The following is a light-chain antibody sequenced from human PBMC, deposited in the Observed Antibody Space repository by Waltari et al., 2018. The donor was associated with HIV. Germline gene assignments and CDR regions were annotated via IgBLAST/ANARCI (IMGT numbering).Light chain of an antibody. Sequence: NFMLTQPHSVSESPGKTVTISCPRSSGSIAANYVQWYQQRPGSAPTTVIYEDNQRPSGVPDRFSGSIDSSSNSASLTISGLKTEDEADYYCQSYDSSNQVFGGGTQLTVL. J-gene: IGLJ3*02. V-gene: IGLV6-57*03. CDR3: QSYDSSNQV. CDR1: SGSIAANY. CDR2: EDN.